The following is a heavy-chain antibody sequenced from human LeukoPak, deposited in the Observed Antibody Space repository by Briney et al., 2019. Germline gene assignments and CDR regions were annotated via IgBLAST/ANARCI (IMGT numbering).Heavy chain of an antibody. D-gene: IGHD3-10*01. CDR3: ARLPTSGYYYYGMDV. V-gene: IGHV4-59*02. CDR1: GGSVSSDY. Sequence: SETLSLTCSVSGGSVSSDYWSWIRQPPGKGLEYIGYIHHSGTTNQTPSLMSRVTISLDTSKNQFSLKLTSVTAADTAVYYCARLPTSGYYYYGMDVWGQGTTVTVSS. J-gene: IGHJ6*02. CDR2: IHHSGTT.